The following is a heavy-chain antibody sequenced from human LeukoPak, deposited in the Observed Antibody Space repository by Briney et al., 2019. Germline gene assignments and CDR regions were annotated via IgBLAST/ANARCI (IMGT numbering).Heavy chain of an antibody. CDR1: GFTFSSYG. CDR2: ISGSGGST. V-gene: IGHV3-23*01. CDR3: AKDGKYYGSGNYMDV. Sequence: GGALRLSCAASGFTFSSYGMSWVRQAPGKGLEWVSAISGSGGSTYYADSVKGRFTISRDNSKNTLYLQMNSLRAEDTAVYYCAKDGKYYGSGNYMDVWGKGTTVTISS. D-gene: IGHD3-10*01. J-gene: IGHJ6*03.